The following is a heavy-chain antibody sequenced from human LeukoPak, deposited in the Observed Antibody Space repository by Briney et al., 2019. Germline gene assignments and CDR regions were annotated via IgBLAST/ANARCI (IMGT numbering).Heavy chain of an antibody. CDR1: GGSINIGSFY. J-gene: IGHJ5*02. D-gene: IGHD2-2*02. CDR3: ARDQGTVIVPTAIGWFDP. V-gene: IGHV4-61*02. CDR2: IYSSGST. Sequence: SETLSLACTVSGGSINIGSFYWSWIRQPAGKGREWIGRIYSSGSTNYNPSLKSRVTISVDTSKNQFSLKLRSVTAADTAVYYCARDQGTVIVPTAIGWFDPWGQGTLVTVSS.